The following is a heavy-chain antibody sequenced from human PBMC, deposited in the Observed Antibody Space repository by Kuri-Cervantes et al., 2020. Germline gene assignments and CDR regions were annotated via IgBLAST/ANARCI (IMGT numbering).Heavy chain of an antibody. Sequence: GGSLRLSCTVSEITFSSYAMTWVRQAPGKGLEWVSGISGSGRSTYYADSVKGRFTISRDSSKNTLYLQMNSLRAEDTAVYYCAKVACGDTSCYPDYWGQGTLVTVSS. J-gene: IGHJ4*02. CDR3: AKVACGDTSCYPDY. CDR1: EITFSSYA. V-gene: IGHV3-23*01. CDR2: ISGSGRST. D-gene: IGHD2-2*01.